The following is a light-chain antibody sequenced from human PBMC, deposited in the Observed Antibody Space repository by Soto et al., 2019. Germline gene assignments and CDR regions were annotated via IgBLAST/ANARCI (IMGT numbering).Light chain of an antibody. J-gene: IGKJ1*01. V-gene: IGKV2-28*01. CDR1: QSLLHSNGYNY. Sequence: DLVMTQSPLSLPVSPGEPASISCRSSQSLLHSNGYNYLDWYLQKPGQSPQLLIYFGPNRASGVPDRFRGSGSGTDFTPKISRVEAEDVGVYYCMQALQTPRTFGQGTKVEIK. CDR3: MQALQTPRT. CDR2: FGP.